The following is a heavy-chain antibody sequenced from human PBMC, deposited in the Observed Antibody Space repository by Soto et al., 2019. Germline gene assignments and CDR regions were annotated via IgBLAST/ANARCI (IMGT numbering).Heavy chain of an antibody. J-gene: IGHJ6*03. CDR2: ISSSGSTI. V-gene: IGHV3-48*01. CDR3: ARGSYYMDV. CDR1: GFTFNTYS. Sequence: GGSLRLSCAASGFTFNTYSMNWVRQASGKGLEWVSYISSSGSTIYFADSVKGRFAISRDNAKNSLYLQMNSLRAEDTAVYYCARGSYYMDVWGKGTTVTVSS.